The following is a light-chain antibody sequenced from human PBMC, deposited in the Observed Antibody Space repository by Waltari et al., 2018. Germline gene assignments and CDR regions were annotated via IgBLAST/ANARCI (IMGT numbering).Light chain of an antibody. Sequence: DIVMTQSPDSLAVSLGERATINCKSSQSVLSSSNNKNYLGWYQQRPGRPPKLLISWASTRESGVPERFSGSGSGTDFTLAISSLQAEDGAVYFCQQCYTSPYTFGQGTKLEIK. CDR1: QSVLSSSNNKNY. CDR3: QQCYTSPYT. V-gene: IGKV4-1*01. J-gene: IGKJ2*01. CDR2: WAS.